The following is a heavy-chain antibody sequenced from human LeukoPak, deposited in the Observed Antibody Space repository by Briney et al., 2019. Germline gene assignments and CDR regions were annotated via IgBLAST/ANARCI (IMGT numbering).Heavy chain of an antibody. CDR1: GFTFSTYW. CDR2: INPDGTTT. CDR3: AKDSYSKGDY. D-gene: IGHD1-26*01. V-gene: IGHV3-74*01. Sequence: PGGSLRLSCAASGFTFSTYWMFWVRQAPGKGLVWVSLINPDGTTTTYADSVKGRFTISRDNAKNTLYLQMTSLRAEDTAVYYCAKDSYSKGDYWGQGTLVTVSS. J-gene: IGHJ4*02.